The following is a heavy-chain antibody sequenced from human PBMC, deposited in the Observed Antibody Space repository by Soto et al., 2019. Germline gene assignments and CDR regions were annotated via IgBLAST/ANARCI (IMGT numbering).Heavy chain of an antibody. CDR2: ISGSGGST. Sequence: PGGSLRLSCAASGFTFSSYAMSWVRQAPGKGLEWVSAISGSGGSTYYADSVKGRFTISRDNSKNTLYLQMNSLRAEDTAVYYCATARASAWSRIFDYWGQGTLATVSS. CDR1: GFTFSSYA. D-gene: IGHD2-2*01. J-gene: IGHJ4*02. CDR3: ATARASAWSRIFDY. V-gene: IGHV3-23*01.